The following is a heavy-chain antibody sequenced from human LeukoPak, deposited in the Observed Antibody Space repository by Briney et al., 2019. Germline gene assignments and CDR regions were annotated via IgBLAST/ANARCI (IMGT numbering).Heavy chain of an antibody. D-gene: IGHD2-2*01. CDR1: GFTFSSYW. CDR2: IKQDGSEK. Sequence: GGSLRLSCAASGFTFSSYWMSWVRQAPGKGLEWVANIKQDGSEKYYVDSVKGRFTISRDNAKNSLYLQMNSLRAEDTAVYYCARESVVVVPAAIDYYYYYGMDVWGRGTTVTVSS. CDR3: ARESVVVVPAAIDYYYYYGMDV. V-gene: IGHV3-7*01. J-gene: IGHJ6*02.